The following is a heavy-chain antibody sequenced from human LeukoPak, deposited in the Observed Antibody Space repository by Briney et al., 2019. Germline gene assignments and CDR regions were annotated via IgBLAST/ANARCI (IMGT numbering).Heavy chain of an antibody. Sequence: GGSLRLSCAASGFTFSNAWMSWVRQAPGKGLEWVAVISYDGSNKYYADSVKGRFTISRDNSKNTLYLQMNSLRAEDTAVYYCAKGSRFWVRGVTYYFDYWGQGTLVTVSS. CDR1: GFTFSNAW. V-gene: IGHV3-30*18. CDR2: ISYDGSNK. CDR3: AKGSRFWVRGVTYYFDY. D-gene: IGHD3-10*01. J-gene: IGHJ4*02.